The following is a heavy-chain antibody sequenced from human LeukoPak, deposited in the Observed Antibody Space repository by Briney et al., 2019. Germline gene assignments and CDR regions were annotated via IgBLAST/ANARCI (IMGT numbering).Heavy chain of an antibody. CDR3: AGASYDSSGVH. J-gene: IGHJ4*01. D-gene: IGHD3-22*01. CDR1: GGSISSYY. Sequence: SETLSLTCTVSGGSISSYYWSWIRQPPGKGLEWIGYIYYSGSTNYNPSLKSRVTISVDTSKNQFSLKLSSVTAADTAVYYCAGASYDSSGVHWGHGTLVTVSS. CDR2: IYYSGST. V-gene: IGHV4-59*01.